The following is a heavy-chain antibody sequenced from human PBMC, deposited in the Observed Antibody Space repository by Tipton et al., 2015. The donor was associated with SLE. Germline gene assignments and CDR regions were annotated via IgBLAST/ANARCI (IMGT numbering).Heavy chain of an antibody. CDR1: GVSISNYY. J-gene: IGHJ2*01. CDR2: IYYSGNT. V-gene: IGHV4-59*12. D-gene: IGHD6-13*01. Sequence: TLSLTCYVTGVSISNYYWTWIRQSPGKGLEWIGNIYYSGNTYYNPSLKSRVTISVDTSKNQFSQKLTSVTAADTAVYYCARVRGVTAAGKTNWYFDLWGRGTLVTVSS. CDR3: ARVRGVTAAGKTNWYFDL.